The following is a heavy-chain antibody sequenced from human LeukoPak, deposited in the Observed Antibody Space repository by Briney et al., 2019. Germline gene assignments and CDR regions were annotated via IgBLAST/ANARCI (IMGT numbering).Heavy chain of an antibody. D-gene: IGHD7-27*01. Sequence: GSLRLSCSASGFTFSGHFMHWVRQAPGKGLEYVSGISVNGDKTLYAESVKGRFTISRDNSKNTLYLQLSSLRLEDTAIYYCLKDLTGTWSFDHWGQGTLLTVSS. CDR1: GFTFSGHF. J-gene: IGHJ4*02. CDR3: LKDLTGTWSFDH. V-gene: IGHV3-64D*06. CDR2: ISVNGDKT.